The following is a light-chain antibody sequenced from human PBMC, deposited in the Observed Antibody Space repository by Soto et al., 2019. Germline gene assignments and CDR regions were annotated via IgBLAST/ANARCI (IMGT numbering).Light chain of an antibody. CDR1: QSVSNSY. V-gene: IGKV3-20*01. J-gene: IGKJ2*01. CDR3: QQYDSSLYT. Sequence: EIVLTQSPGTLSLSPGERATLSCRASQSVSNSYLAWYQHKPGQAPRLLIYGASSRATGIPDRFSGSRSGTDFTLTISRLEPEDFAVYYCQQYDSSLYTFGQGTKLEIK. CDR2: GAS.